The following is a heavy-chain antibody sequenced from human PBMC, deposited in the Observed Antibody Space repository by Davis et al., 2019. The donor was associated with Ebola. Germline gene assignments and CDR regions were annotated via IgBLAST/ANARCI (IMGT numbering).Heavy chain of an antibody. Sequence: PGGSLRLSCAASGFTSSDYYMSWHRQAPGKGLEWVSLTSDNADYKFYADSVKGRFTISRDNAKDSLYLQMNSLREEDSAIYYCARDGVEDAIYNYFDPWGQGTLVTVSS. CDR3: ARDGVEDAIYNYFDP. CDR2: TSDNADYK. D-gene: IGHD3-10*01. CDR1: GFTSSDYY. V-gene: IGHV3-11*04. J-gene: IGHJ5*02.